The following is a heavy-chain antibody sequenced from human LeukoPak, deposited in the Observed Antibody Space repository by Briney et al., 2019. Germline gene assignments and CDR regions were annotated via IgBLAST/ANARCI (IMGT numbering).Heavy chain of an antibody. CDR3: ARATVGARDAFDI. CDR2: IYTSGST. CDR1: GDSISSYY. J-gene: IGHJ3*02. Sequence: SETLSLTCTVSGDSISSYYRSWIRQPAGKGLEWIGRIYTSGSTNYNPSLKSRVTMSVDTSKNQLSLKLNSVTAADTAVYFCARATVGARDAFDIWGQGTMVTVSS. D-gene: IGHD1-26*01. V-gene: IGHV4-4*07.